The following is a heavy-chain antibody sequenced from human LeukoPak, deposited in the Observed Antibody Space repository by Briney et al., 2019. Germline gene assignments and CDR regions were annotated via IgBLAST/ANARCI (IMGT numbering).Heavy chain of an antibody. D-gene: IGHD3-10*01. Sequence: PSETLSLTCTVSGGSISSYYWSWIRQPPGKGLEWIGYIYYSGSTNYNPSLKSQVTISVDTSKNQFSLKLSSVTAADTAVYYCARRGNPYGSGSYQRAFDIWGQGTMVTVSS. CDR3: ARRGNPYGSGSYQRAFDI. CDR1: GGSISSYY. V-gene: IGHV4-59*01. J-gene: IGHJ3*02. CDR2: IYYSGST.